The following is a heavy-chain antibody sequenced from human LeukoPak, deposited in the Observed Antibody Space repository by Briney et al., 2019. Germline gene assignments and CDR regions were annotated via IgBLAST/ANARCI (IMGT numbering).Heavy chain of an antibody. J-gene: IGHJ3*02. V-gene: IGHV3-33*08. Sequence: ERSLRLSCAASGFTFSNYGMHWVRQAPGKGLEWVAVIYHDGSNKYYADTVKGRFTFSRDNSKNTLYLQMNSLRAEDTAVYYCARVSRLLFTSSGWYGDAFDIWGQGTMVTVSS. CDR3: ARVSRLLFTSSGWYGDAFDI. D-gene: IGHD6-19*01. CDR1: GFTFSNYG. CDR2: IYHDGSNK.